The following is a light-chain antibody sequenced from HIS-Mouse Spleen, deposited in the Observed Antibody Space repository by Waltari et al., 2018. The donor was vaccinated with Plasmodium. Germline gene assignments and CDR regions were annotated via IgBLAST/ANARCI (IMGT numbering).Light chain of an antibody. Sequence: QSALTQPPSASGSPGQPVTIPSPGPTSDVAGYNYASWYQPHPGKAPKLMIYEVSKRPSGVPDRFSGSKSGNTASLTVSGLQAEDEADYYCSSYAGSSVFGTGTKVTVL. V-gene: IGLV2-8*01. CDR3: SSYAGSSV. J-gene: IGLJ1*01. CDR1: TSDVAGYNY. CDR2: EVS.